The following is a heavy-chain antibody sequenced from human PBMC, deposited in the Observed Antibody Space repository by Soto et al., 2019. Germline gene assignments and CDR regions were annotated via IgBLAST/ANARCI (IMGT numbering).Heavy chain of an antibody. CDR1: GITISRSSYY. Sequence: ASETLSLTCPFAGITISRSSYYRGWIRQPPGKGLEWIGSIYYSWSTYYNPSLKSRVTISVDTSKNQFSLKLSSVTAADTAVYYCARHTPAISISDHWGQGTLVTVSS. V-gene: IGHV4-39*01. CDR2: IYYSWST. J-gene: IGHJ4*02. D-gene: IGHD2-15*01. CDR3: ARHTPAISISDH.